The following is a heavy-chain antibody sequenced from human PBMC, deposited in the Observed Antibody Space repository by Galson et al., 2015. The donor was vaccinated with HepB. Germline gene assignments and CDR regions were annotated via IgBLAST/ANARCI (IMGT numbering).Heavy chain of an antibody. CDR1: GYSFTSYW. V-gene: IGHV5-51*01. J-gene: IGHJ6*02. Sequence: QSGAEVKKPGESLKISCKGSGYSFTSYWIGWVRQMSGKGLEWMGIIYPGDSDTRYSPSFQGQATISADKSISTAYLQWSSLKASDTAMYYCARHGYNGAMAPPYYYGMDVWGQGTTVTVSS. CDR3: ARHGYNGAMAPPYYYGMDV. CDR2: IYPGDSDT. D-gene: IGHD5-18*01.